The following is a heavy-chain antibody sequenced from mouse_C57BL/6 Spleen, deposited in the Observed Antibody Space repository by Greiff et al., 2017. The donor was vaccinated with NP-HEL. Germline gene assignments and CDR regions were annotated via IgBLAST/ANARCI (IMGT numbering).Heavy chain of an antibody. CDR2: IYWDDDK. V-gene: IGHV8-12*01. D-gene: IGHD2-5*01. CDR3: ARREAYYSNYAAMDY. CDR1: GFSLSTSGMG. Sequence: QVTLKESGPGILQSSQTLSLTCSFSGFSLSTSGMGVSWIRQPSGKGLEWLAHIYWDDDKRYNPSLKSRLTISKDTSRNQVFLKITSVDTADTATYYCARREAYYSNYAAMDYWGQGTSVTVSS. J-gene: IGHJ4*01.